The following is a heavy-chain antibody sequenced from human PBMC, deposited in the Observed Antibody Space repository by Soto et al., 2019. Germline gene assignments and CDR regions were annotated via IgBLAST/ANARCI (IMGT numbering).Heavy chain of an antibody. J-gene: IGHJ4*02. CDR2: IYYSGST. D-gene: IGHD1-20*01. Sequence: SETLSLTCTVSGGSISSYYWSWIRQPPGKGLEWIGYIYYSGSTNYNPSLKSRVTISVDTSKNQFPLKLSSVTAADTAGYYCARLGGWLRLRGYNWNDDHFDYWGQGTLVTVSS. V-gene: IGHV4-59*01. CDR1: GGSISSYY. CDR3: ARLGGWLRLRGYNWNDDHFDY.